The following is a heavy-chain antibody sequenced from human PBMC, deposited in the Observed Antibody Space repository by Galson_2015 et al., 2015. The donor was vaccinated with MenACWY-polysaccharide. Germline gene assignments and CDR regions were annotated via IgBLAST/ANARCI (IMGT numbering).Heavy chain of an antibody. V-gene: IGHV4-31*03. J-gene: IGHJ4*02. Sequence: LSLTCTVSGASITSDGHYWSWVRQLPGNDLEWIAYIYFSRTTFHNPSLKSRVTMSVDTSKKHFSLNLISVTAADTALYFCARGNVGGYFFDHWGQGIPVIVSS. CDR1: GASITSDGHY. CDR2: IYFSRTT. D-gene: IGHD3-10*02. CDR3: ARGNVGGYFFDH.